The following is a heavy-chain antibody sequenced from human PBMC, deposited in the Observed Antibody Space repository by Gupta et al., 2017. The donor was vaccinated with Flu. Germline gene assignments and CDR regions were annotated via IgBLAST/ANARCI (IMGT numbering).Heavy chain of an antibody. D-gene: IGHD3-22*01. CDR3: ARHRPHYYDSESLAPYDAFDM. Sequence: QVQLQESGPGLVKPSETLSLTCTVSGDSISDYYWSWIRQPPGKGLEWIGYLYYRGSIHYNPSLKSRVTRSIDTSKNQLSLTLKSVTAADTAVYFCARHRPHYYDSESLAPYDAFDMWGRGTMVTVSS. CDR1: GDSISDYY. V-gene: IGHV4-59*08. CDR2: LYYRGSI. J-gene: IGHJ3*02.